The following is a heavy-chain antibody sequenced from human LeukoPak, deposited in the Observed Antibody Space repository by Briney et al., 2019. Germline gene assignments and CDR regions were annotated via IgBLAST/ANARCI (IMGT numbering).Heavy chain of an antibody. V-gene: IGHV3-48*01. Sequence: GGSLRLSCAASGFTFSSYSMNWVRQAPGKGLEWVSYISSSSSTIYYADSVKGRFTISRDNAKNSLYLQMNSLRAEDTAVYYCARGRYSNYVAAFDIWGQGTMVTVSS. CDR3: ARGRYSNYVAAFDI. J-gene: IGHJ3*02. D-gene: IGHD4-11*01. CDR1: GFTFSSYS. CDR2: ISSSSSTI.